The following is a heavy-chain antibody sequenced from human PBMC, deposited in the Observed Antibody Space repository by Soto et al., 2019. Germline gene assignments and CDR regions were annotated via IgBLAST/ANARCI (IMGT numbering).Heavy chain of an antibody. J-gene: IGHJ4*01. D-gene: IGHD3-22*01. V-gene: IGHV4-61*01. Sequence: SETLSLTCTVSGGSVSSGTYYWSWIRQPPGKGLEWIGYIYYPGSTNYNPSLKSRVTISIDTSKNQFSLKLSSVTAADTAVFYRARSLGTVYDSLPDYWGQGTLVTVSS. CDR1: GGSVSSGTYY. CDR2: IYYPGST. CDR3: ARSLGTVYDSLPDY.